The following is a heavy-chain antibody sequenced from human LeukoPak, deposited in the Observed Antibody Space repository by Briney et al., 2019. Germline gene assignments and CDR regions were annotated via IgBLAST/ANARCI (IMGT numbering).Heavy chain of an antibody. Sequence: GGSLRLSCEASGFTFSIYSMNWVRQVPGKGLEWVANIKQDGSEKYYVDSVKGRFTISRDNAKNSLYLQMDSLRAEDTAVYYCARVQAAEDYWGQGTLVTVSS. D-gene: IGHD6-13*01. J-gene: IGHJ4*02. CDR1: GFTFSIYS. CDR3: ARVQAAEDY. CDR2: IKQDGSEK. V-gene: IGHV3-7*01.